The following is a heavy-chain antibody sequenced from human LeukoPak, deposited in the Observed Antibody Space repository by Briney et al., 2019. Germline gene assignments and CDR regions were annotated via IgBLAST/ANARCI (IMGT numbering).Heavy chain of an antibody. V-gene: IGHV3-33*01. CDR1: GFNFNSYG. Sequence: GGSLRLSCAASGFNFNSYGMHWVRQAPGKGLEWVAVIWYDGSNKYYADSVKGRFTISRDNSKNTLYLQMNSLRAEDTAVYYCARKRGSGNYYYYGMDVWGQGTTVTVSS. J-gene: IGHJ6*02. CDR2: IWYDGSNK. D-gene: IGHD5-24*01. CDR3: ARKRGSGNYYYYGMDV.